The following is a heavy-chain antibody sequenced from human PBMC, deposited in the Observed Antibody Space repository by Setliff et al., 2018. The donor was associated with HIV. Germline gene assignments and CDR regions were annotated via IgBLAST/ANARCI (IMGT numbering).Heavy chain of an antibody. D-gene: IGHD3-22*01. CDR2: SKYRGNT. V-gene: IGHV4-34*01. J-gene: IGHJ3*02. Sequence: SETLSLTCTVSGGSISSYYWSWFRQSPGKGLEWIGESKYRGNTNYNAPLKSRVTISVDTSKNQLSLRLTSLTAADTAVYYCARNKLDDKSGADTFDIWGQGTVVTVSS. CDR3: ARNKLDDKSGADTFDI. CDR1: GGSISSYY.